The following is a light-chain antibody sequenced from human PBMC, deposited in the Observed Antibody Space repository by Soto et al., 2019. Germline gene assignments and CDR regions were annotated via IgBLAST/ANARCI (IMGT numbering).Light chain of an antibody. Sequence: EIVLTQSPATLSLSPGERATLSCRASQSVSSYLAWYQQKPGQAPRLLIYDASNRATGIPARFSGRGSGTDFTLTISSLEPEDFAVYYWQQRSNWPLTFGGGNKVEIK. CDR1: QSVSSY. J-gene: IGKJ4*01. V-gene: IGKV3-11*01. CDR2: DAS. CDR3: QQRSNWPLT.